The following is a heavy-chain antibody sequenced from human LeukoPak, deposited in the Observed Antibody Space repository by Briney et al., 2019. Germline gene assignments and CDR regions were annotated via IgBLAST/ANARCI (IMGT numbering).Heavy chain of an antibody. J-gene: IGHJ5*02. CDR3: ARSYSSSWYLADP. D-gene: IGHD6-13*01. V-gene: IGHV4-4*02. CDR2: IYHRGST. CDR1: GGSISSGNW. Sequence: PSGTLSLTCAVSGGSISSGNWWSWVRQPPGKGLEWIGEIYHRGSTNYNPSLKSRVTISLDKSKNQFSLKLSSVTAADTGVYYCARSYSSSWYLADPWGQGTLVTVSS.